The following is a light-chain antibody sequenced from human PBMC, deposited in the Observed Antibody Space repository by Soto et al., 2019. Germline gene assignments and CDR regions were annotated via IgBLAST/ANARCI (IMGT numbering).Light chain of an antibody. CDR3: QHYSSSPPEFT. Sequence: EIVLTQSPGTLSVSPGERVTLSCRASQSVNSNFLAWYQQRPGQAPRLLLFGASYRATGIPDRFSGSGSGTDFTLTISRLEAEDFAVYYCQHYSSSPPEFTFGPGTRVDSK. CDR1: QSVNSNF. V-gene: IGKV3-20*01. J-gene: IGKJ3*01. CDR2: GAS.